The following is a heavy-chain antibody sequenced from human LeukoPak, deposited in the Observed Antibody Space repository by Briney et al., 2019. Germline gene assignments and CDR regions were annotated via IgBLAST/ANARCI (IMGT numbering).Heavy chain of an antibody. CDR2: IHYSGST. CDR3: ARTKEYCSGGSCYYYYYGMDV. J-gene: IGHJ6*02. Sequence: SETLSLTCSVSGGSISRYYWSWIRQPPGKGLEWIGYIHYSGSTNYNSSLRSRVTISVDTSKNQFSLKLSSVTAADTAVYYCARTKEYCSGGSCYYYYYGMDVWGQGTTVTVSS. CDR1: GGSISRYY. D-gene: IGHD2-15*01. V-gene: IGHV4-59*01.